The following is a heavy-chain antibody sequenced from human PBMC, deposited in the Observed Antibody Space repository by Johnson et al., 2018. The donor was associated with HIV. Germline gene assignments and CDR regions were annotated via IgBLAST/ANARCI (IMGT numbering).Heavy chain of an antibody. CDR2: IYSGGTT. V-gene: IGHV3-66*01. Sequence: VQLVESGGGLVQPGGSLRLSCAASGFAVISNYMSWVRQAPGKGLEWVSVIYSGGTTYNADSVKGRFTISRDNSKNTLYLQMNSLRAEDTALYYCARRSGITMISGDAFDIWGQGTMVTVSS. CDR1: GFAVISNY. J-gene: IGHJ3*02. D-gene: IGHD3-22*01. CDR3: ARRSGITMISGDAFDI.